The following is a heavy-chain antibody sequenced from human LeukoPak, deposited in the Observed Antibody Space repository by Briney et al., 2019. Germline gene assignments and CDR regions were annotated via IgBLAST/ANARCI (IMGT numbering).Heavy chain of an antibody. CDR1: GFTFSSYS. V-gene: IGHV3-48*01. CDR3: AREESDIALSTMDV. J-gene: IGHJ6*04. Sequence: GGSLRLSCAASGFTFSSYSMNWVRQAPGKGLEWVSYISSSSSTIYYADSVKGRFTISRDNAKNSLYLQMNSLRAEDTAVYYCAREESDIALSTMDVWGKGTTVTVSS. D-gene: IGHD2-8*01. CDR2: ISSSSSTI.